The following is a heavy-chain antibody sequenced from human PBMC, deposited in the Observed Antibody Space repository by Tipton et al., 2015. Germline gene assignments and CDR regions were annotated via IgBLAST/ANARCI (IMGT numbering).Heavy chain of an antibody. D-gene: IGHD3-16*01. CDR3: ARDQGGYDYVGGTYP. CDR2: ISSSSSTR. Sequence: QLVQSGGGLVQPGGSLRLSCAASGFTFSSYSMNWVRQAPGKGLEWVSYISSSSSTRYYADSVKGRFTISRDNAKNSLYLQMNSLRDEDTAVYYCARDQGGYDYVGGTYPWGQGTLVTVSS. CDR1: GFTFSSYS. J-gene: IGHJ5*02. V-gene: IGHV3-48*02.